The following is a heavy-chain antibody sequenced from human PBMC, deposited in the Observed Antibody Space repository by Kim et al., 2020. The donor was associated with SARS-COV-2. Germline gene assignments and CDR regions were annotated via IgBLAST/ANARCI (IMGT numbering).Heavy chain of an antibody. CDR3: VRDTSVEAAAAAHFDY. Sequence: GGSLRLSCSAAGFTFSSFGFHWVRQTPGTRLEHLSSINRHGCSTFYADSVRGRFTVSRDNSRNTLFLQMNSLSGGDTGVYYCVRDTSVEAAAAAHFDYWG. CDR2: INRHGCST. CDR1: GFTFSSFG. D-gene: IGHD2-15*01. V-gene: IGHV3-64D*06. J-gene: IGHJ4*01.